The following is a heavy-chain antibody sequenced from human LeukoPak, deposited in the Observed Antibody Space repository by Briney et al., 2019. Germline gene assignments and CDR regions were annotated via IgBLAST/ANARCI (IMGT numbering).Heavy chain of an antibody. D-gene: IGHD3-10*01. J-gene: IGHJ4*02. V-gene: IGHV4-30-2*01. CDR2: IFPTGHT. Sequence: SESLSLTCAVSGGSISSGDYPWSWIRQPPGKGLEWTGYIFPTGHTSYTPSLKSRVTISVDMSKNPIALKLSSVTAADTAVYYCARGFYASESHFDYWGQGSLVTVSS. CDR3: ARGFYASESHFDY. CDR1: GGSISSGDYP.